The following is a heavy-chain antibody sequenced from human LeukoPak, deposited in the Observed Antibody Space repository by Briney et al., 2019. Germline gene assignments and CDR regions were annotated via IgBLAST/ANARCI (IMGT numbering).Heavy chain of an antibody. CDR2: IWYDGSNK. D-gene: IGHD6-13*01. CDR3: ARDEAAAGAFDY. Sequence: GGSLRLSCAASGFTFSSYGMHWVRQAPGKGLEWVAVIWYDGSNKYYADSVKGRFTISRDNSKNTLYLQMNSLRAEDTAVYYCARDEAAAGAFDYWGQGTLVTVSS. CDR1: GFTFSSYG. J-gene: IGHJ4*02. V-gene: IGHV3-33*01.